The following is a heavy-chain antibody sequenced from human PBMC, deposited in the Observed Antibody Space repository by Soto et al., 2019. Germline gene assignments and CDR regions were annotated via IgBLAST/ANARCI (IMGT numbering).Heavy chain of an antibody. V-gene: IGHV4-39*01. J-gene: IGHJ4*02. CDR2: IYYSGST. CDR1: GGSISSSSYY. D-gene: IGHD3-10*01. Sequence: LCGGSISSSSYYWGWIRQPPGKGLEWIGSIYYSGSTYYNPSLKSRVTISVDTSKNQFSLKLSSVTAADTAVYYCARRRYYGSGSYYTIFDYWGQGTLVTVSS. CDR3: ARRRYYGSGSYYTIFDY.